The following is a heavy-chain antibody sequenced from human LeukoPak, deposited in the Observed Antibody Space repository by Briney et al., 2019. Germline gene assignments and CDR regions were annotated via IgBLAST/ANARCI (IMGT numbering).Heavy chain of an antibody. J-gene: IGHJ4*02. V-gene: IGHV3-48*02. D-gene: IGHD3-3*01. Sequence: GGSLRLSCAASGFTFSSYSMNWVRQAPGKGLEWVSYISSSSSIIYYADSVKGRFTISRDNAKNSLYLQMNSLRDEDTAVYYCARGSIFGVVRYYFDYWGQGTLVTVSS. CDR3: ARGSIFGVVRYYFDY. CDR1: GFTFSSYS. CDR2: ISSSSSII.